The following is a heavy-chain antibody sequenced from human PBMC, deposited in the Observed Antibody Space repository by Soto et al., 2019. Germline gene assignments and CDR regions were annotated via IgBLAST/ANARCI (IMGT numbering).Heavy chain of an antibody. CDR3: ARAPFYGDYVLGAFDI. CDR2: ISAYNGNT. J-gene: IGHJ3*02. D-gene: IGHD4-17*01. CDR1: GYTFTSYG. Sequence: QVQLVQSGAEVKKPGASVKVSCKASGYTFTSYGISWVRQAPGQGLEWMGWISAYNGNTNYAQKLQGRVTMTTDTSKSTAYMELRSLRSDDTAVYYCARAPFYGDYVLGAFDIWGQGTMVTVSS. V-gene: IGHV1-18*01.